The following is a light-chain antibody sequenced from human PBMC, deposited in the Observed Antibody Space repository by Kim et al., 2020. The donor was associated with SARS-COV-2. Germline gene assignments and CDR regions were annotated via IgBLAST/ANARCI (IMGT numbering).Light chain of an antibody. CDR3: QTWGPGLMA. V-gene: IGLV4-69*01. CDR1: SGHGYA. J-gene: IGLJ2*01. Sequence: GASVKLTCTLSSGHGYAIAWHQQQPEKGPRYLMQVNSDGSHSKGDGIPDRFSGSSSGAERYLTISSLQSEDEADYYCQTWGPGLMAIGGGTQLTVL. CDR2: VNSDGSH.